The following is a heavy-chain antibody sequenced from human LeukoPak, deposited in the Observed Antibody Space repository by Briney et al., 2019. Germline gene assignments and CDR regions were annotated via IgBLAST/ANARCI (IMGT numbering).Heavy chain of an antibody. CDR3: ARVSSSWYQDWYFDL. J-gene: IGHJ2*01. Sequence: SETLSLTCAVYGGSFSGYYWSWIRQPPGKWLEWIGEINHSGSTNYNPSLKSRVTMSVDTSKNQFSLKLSSVTAADTAVYYYARVSSSWYQDWYFDLWGRGTLVTVSS. V-gene: IGHV4-34*01. CDR2: INHSGST. CDR1: GGSFSGYY. D-gene: IGHD6-13*01.